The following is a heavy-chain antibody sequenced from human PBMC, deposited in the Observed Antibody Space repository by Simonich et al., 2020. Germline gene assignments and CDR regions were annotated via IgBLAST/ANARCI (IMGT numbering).Heavy chain of an antibody. V-gene: IGHV3-21*01. Sequence: EVQLVESGGGLVKPGGSLRLSCAASGFTFSSYSMNWVRQAPGKGLEWVSSISSSSSYIYYADSVKGRFTILRDNAKNSLYRKMNSLRAEDTAVYYCARWIAVAGTGAYGMDVWGQGTTVTVSS. D-gene: IGHD6-19*01. CDR3: ARWIAVAGTGAYGMDV. J-gene: IGHJ6*02. CDR1: GFTFSSYS. CDR2: ISSSSSYI.